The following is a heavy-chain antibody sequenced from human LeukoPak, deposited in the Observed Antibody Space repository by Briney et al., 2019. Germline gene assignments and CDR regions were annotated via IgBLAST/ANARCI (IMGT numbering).Heavy chain of an antibody. D-gene: IGHD3-16*01. J-gene: IGHJ3*02. CDR2: LSGNAERT. CDR1: GFTCSSYA. CDR3: AKDQWGAFDI. V-gene: IGHV3-23*01. Sequence: GGSLRLSCAASGFTCSSYAMRWVRQTPGKGLEFVSSLSGNAERTYYADSAKGRFTISRDNSKNTVHLQMNSLRAEDTAIYYCAKDQWGAFDIRGQGTIVTVSS.